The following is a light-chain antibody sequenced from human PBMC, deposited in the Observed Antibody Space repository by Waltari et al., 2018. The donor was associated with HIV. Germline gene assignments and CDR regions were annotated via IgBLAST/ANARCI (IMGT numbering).Light chain of an antibody. CDR3: QQYYNTLWT. V-gene: IGKV4-1*01. Sequence: DIVMTQSPDSLAVSLGERATINCKSSQSLLYSSNNKNFLAWYQQKPRQPPKLLIYWASKRASGVPDRFSASGSGTDFTLTINSLQAEDVAVYYCQQYYNTLWTFGQGTKVEIK. CDR1: QSLLYSSNNKNF. CDR2: WAS. J-gene: IGKJ1*01.